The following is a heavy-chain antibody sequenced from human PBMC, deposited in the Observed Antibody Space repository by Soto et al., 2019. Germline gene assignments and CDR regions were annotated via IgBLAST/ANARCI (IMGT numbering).Heavy chain of an antibody. D-gene: IGHD3-10*01. J-gene: IGHJ6*02. CDR1: GGSISSGGYY. CDR2: IYYSGST. CDR3: ARWGSTAAPNYYYYGMDV. V-gene: IGHV4-31*03. Sequence: PSETLSLTCTVSGGSISSGGYYWSWIRQHPGKGLEWIGYIYYSGSTYYNPSLKSRVTISVDKSKNQFSLKLSSVTAADTAVYYCARWGSTAAPNYYYYGMDVWGQGTTVTVSS.